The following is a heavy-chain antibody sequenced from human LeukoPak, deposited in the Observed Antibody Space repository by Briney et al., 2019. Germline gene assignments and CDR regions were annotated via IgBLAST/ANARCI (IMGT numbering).Heavy chain of an antibody. CDR3: ARGLRVSPAFDY. J-gene: IGHJ4*02. D-gene: IGHD2-2*01. V-gene: IGHV1-24*01. CDR2: FDPEDGET. CDR1: GYTLTELS. Sequence: ASVKVSCKVSGYTLTELSMHWVRQAPGKGLEWMGGFDPEDGETIYAQKFQGRVTMTEDTSTDTAYMELSSLRSEDTAVYYCARGLRVSPAFDYWGQGTLVTVSS.